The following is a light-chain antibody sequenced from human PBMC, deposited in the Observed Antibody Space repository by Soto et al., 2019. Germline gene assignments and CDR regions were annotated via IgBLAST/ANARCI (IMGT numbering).Light chain of an antibody. Sequence: QSALTQPPSVSGSPGQSVTISCTRTSSDVGNYNRVSWYQQPPGTAPKLMIYEVSNRPSGVPDRFSGSKSGNTASLTISGLQAEDEADYYCSSYTSSSIPYVFGTGTKVTV. CDR3: SSYTSSSIPYV. J-gene: IGLJ1*01. V-gene: IGLV2-18*02. CDR1: SSDVGNYNR. CDR2: EVS.